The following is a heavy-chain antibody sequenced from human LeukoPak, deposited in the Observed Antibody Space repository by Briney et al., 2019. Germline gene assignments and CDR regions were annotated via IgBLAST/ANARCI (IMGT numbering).Heavy chain of an antibody. CDR3: ARGSYYGSGSYSSWFDP. V-gene: IGHV4-39*07. J-gene: IGHJ5*02. Sequence: SETLSLTCTVSGGSITSSSYCWGWIRQPPGKGLEWIGNIYYSGSTNYNPSLKSRVTISVDTSKNQFSLKLSSVTAADTAVYYCARGSYYGSGSYSSWFDPWGQGTLVTVSS. CDR1: GGSITSSSYC. CDR2: IYYSGST. D-gene: IGHD3-10*01.